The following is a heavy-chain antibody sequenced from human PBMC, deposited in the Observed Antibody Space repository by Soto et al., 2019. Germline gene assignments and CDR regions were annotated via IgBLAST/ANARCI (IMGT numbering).Heavy chain of an antibody. D-gene: IGHD6-13*01. Sequence: GESLKISCAASGFTFSSYAMSWVRQAPGKGLEWVSAISGSGGSTYYADSVKGRFTISRDNSKNTLYLQMNSLRAEDTAVYYCAKTIVSSSWYYFDYWGQGTLVTVSS. CDR3: AKTIVSSSWYYFDY. CDR2: ISGSGGST. CDR1: GFTFSSYA. J-gene: IGHJ4*02. V-gene: IGHV3-23*01.